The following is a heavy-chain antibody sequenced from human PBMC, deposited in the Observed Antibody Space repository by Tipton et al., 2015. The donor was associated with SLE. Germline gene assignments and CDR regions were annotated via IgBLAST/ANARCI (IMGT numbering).Heavy chain of an antibody. Sequence: TLSLTCPVSGGSISSYYWSWIRQPPGKGLEWIGYIYYSGSTNYNPSLKSRVTISVDMSKNQFSLKLSSVTAADTAVYYCAVYCSSTSCSFDYWGQGTLVTVSS. D-gene: IGHD2-2*01. V-gene: IGHV4-59*08. CDR1: GGSISSYY. CDR3: AVYCSSTSCSFDY. J-gene: IGHJ4*02. CDR2: IYYSGST.